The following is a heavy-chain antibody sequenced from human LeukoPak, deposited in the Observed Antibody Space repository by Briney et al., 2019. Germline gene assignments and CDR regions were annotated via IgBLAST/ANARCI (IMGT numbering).Heavy chain of an antibody. CDR2: IYHSGST. V-gene: IGHV4-38-2*01. J-gene: IGHJ4*02. CDR1: GYSISSGYY. D-gene: IGHD2-2*01. Sequence: PSETLSLTCAVSGYSISSGYYWAWIRQPPGKGLEWIGSIYHSGSTYYNPSLKSRVTISVDTSKNQFSLKLSSVTAADTAVYYCARHDNRCSSTSCSPNFDYWGQGTLVTVSS. CDR3: ARHDNRCSSTSCSPNFDY.